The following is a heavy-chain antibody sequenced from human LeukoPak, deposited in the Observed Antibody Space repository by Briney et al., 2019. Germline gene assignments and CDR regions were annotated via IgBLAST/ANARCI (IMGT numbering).Heavy chain of an antibody. V-gene: IGHV1-18*01. CDR1: GYTFTSHG. Sequence: ASVKVSCKTAGYTFTSHGISWVRQAPGQGLEWMGWISAYSGDTKFAQKFQGRVTMTTETSKNTAYMELSSLRSDDTAVYYCARDRNWNYDYWGQGTLVTVSS. CDR3: ARDRNWNYDY. D-gene: IGHD1-7*01. J-gene: IGHJ4*02. CDR2: ISAYSGDT.